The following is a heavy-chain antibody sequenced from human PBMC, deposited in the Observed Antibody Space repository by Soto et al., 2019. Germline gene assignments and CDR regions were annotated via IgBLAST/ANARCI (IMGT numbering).Heavy chain of an antibody. J-gene: IGHJ6*01. CDR1: RLTFSTYD. CDR3: AGEPKGGTYDMDV. CDR2: IWSDGSRG. Sequence: QVQLVESGGGVFQPGTSLRLSCAASRLTFSTYDMHWVRQAPGKGLEWVALIWSDGSRGYYADSVKGRFTISRDNSKNTLYLQMNSLRAEDTAVYYCAGEPKGGTYDMDVW. D-gene: IGHD3-16*01. V-gene: IGHV3-33*01.